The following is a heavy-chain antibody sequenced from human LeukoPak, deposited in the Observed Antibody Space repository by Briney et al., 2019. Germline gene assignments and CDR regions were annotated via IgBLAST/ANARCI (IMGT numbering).Heavy chain of an antibody. CDR3: ARFSRWELHPGFDY. V-gene: IGHV1-18*01. Sequence: ASVKVSCKASGGTFSSYAISWVRQAPGQGLEWMGWISAYNGNTNYAQKLQGRVTMTTDTSTSTAYMELRSLRSDDTAVYYCARFSRWELHPGFDYWGQGTLVTVSS. CDR2: ISAYNGNT. D-gene: IGHD1-26*01. CDR1: GGTFSSYA. J-gene: IGHJ4*02.